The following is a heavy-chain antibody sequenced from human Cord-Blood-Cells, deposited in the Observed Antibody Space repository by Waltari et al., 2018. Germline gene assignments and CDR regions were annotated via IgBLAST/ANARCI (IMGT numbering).Heavy chain of an antibody. D-gene: IGHD3-10*01. J-gene: IGHJ5*02. CDR3: ARGRGGVRGVLPNHNWFDP. CDR1: GSSVSSGSHH. Sequence: QVQLQESGPGLVKHSETLSLTCTVSGSSVSSGSHHWSWTRQPPGKGLEWIRYIYYSGSPNYNPSLKSRVTISVDTSKNQFSLKLSSVTAADTAVYYCARGRGGVRGVLPNHNWFDPWGQGTLVTVSS. V-gene: IGHV4-61*01. CDR2: IYYSGSP.